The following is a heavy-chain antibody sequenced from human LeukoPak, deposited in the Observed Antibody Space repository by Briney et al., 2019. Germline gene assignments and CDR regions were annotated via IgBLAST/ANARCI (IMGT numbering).Heavy chain of an antibody. CDR3: ARDQRESGSGWYEEYFST. V-gene: IGHV1-18*01. Sequence: ASVKVSCKASGYTFTSYGISWVRQAPGQGLEWMGWISAYNGNTNYAQKLQGRVTMTTDTSTSTAYMELRSLRSDDTAVYYCARDQRESGSGWYEEYFSTGARAPWSPSPQ. J-gene: IGHJ1*01. CDR2: ISAYNGNT. D-gene: IGHD6-19*01. CDR1: GYTFTSYG.